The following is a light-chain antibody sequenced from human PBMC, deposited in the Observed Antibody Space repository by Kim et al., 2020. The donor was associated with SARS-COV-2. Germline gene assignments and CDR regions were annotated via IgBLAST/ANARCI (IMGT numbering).Light chain of an antibody. CDR2: QDN. CDR3: QAWDSSTVV. V-gene: IGLV3-1*01. J-gene: IGLJ3*02. CDR1: KLGDKY. Sequence: SYELTQPPSVSVSPGQTASIPCSGDKLGDKYACWYQQKPGQSPVLVIYQDNKRPSGIPERFSGSNSGNTATLTIRGTQAMDEADYYCQAWDSSTVVFGGG.